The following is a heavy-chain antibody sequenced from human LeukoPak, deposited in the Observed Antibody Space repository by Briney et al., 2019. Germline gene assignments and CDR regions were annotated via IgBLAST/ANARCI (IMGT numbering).Heavy chain of an antibody. CDR1: GFTFSNDP. CDR3: ATQPGWRGFEC. V-gene: IGHV3-23*01. Sequence: GGALRLSXAASGFTFSNDPMSWVRQTPGKGLEWVSPINYSGGSTYYADSVKGRFTISRDNSKNTLYLQMNSLRVDDTAVYYCATQPGWRGFECWGQGTLVTVSS. J-gene: IGHJ4*02. CDR2: INYSGGST. D-gene: IGHD2-2*01.